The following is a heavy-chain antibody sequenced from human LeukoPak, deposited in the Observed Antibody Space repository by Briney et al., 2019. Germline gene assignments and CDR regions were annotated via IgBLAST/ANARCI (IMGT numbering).Heavy chain of an antibody. V-gene: IGHV3-74*01. Sequence: GGSLRLSCGASGFTFSSYWMHWVRQAPGKVLVWVSRINNDGSSTSYADSVQGRFTISRDNAKNTLYLQMNSLRAEDTALYYCARVARGDYYYYYMDVWGKGTTVTVSS. CDR2: INNDGSST. CDR1: GFTFSSYW. D-gene: IGHD3-10*01. CDR3: ARVARGDYYYYYMDV. J-gene: IGHJ6*03.